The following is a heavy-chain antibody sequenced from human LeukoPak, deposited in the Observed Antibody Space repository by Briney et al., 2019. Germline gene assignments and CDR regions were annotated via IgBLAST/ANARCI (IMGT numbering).Heavy chain of an antibody. Sequence: PSETLSLTCAVYGGPFSGYYWSWIRQPPGKGLEWIGEINHSGSTNYNPSLKSRVTISVDTSKNQFSLKLSSVTAADTAVYYCARGSSSSWYRYFDIWGQGTMVTVSS. J-gene: IGHJ3*02. CDR3: ARGSSSSWYRYFDI. CDR1: GGPFSGYY. CDR2: INHSGST. D-gene: IGHD6-13*01. V-gene: IGHV4-34*01.